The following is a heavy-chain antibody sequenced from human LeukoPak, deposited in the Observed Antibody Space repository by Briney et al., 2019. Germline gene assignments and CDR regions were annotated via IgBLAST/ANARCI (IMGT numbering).Heavy chain of an antibody. CDR1: GFIFSNHE. D-gene: IGHD1-26*01. J-gene: IGHJ4*02. CDR3: ARIGTHVGQTDY. V-gene: IGHV3-48*03. CDR2: ISSSGHMI. Sequence: GGSLRLSCAASGFIFSNHEMYWVRQAPGKGLEWLSYISSSGHMIYYADSVKGRFTVSRDNAKNSLYLQMNPLRHDDTAVYYCARIGTHVGQTDYWGKGTLVIVSS.